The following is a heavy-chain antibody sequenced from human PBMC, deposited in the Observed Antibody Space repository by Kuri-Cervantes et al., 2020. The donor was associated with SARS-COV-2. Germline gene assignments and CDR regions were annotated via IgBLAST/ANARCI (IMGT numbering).Heavy chain of an antibody. J-gene: IGHJ4*02. CDR1: GFTFSSYS. CDR2: ISSSGSYI. CDR3: ARPGAGYRRNPPDY. Sequence: LSLTCAASGFTFSSYSMNWVRQAPGKGLEWVSSISSSGSYIYYADSVKGRFTISRDNAKNSLYLQMNSLRAEDTAVYYCARPGAGYRRNPPDYWGQGTPVTVSS. V-gene: IGHV3-21*01. D-gene: IGHD6-13*01.